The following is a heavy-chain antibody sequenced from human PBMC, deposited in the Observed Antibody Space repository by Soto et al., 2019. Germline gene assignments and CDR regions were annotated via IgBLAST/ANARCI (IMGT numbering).Heavy chain of an antibody. CDR2: IIPIFGTA. CDR1: GGTFNSYA. CDR3: ARVDDYGGNSELSTYRAFDI. D-gene: IGHD4-17*01. V-gene: IGHV1-69*13. J-gene: IGHJ3*02. Sequence: GASVKVSCKASGGTFNSYAISWVGQAPGQGLEWMGGIIPIFGTANYAQKFQGRVAITAEESTSTAYMELSSLRSEDTAVYYCARVDDYGGNSELSTYRAFDIWGQGTMVTVSS.